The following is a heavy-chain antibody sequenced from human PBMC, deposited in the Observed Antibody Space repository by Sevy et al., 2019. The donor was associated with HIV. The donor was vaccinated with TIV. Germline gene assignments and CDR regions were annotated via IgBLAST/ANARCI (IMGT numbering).Heavy chain of an antibody. D-gene: IGHD5-18*01. CDR2: ISSSSYI. V-gene: IGHV3-21*01. CDR1: GFTFSSYS. J-gene: IGHJ4*02. CDR3: ASGVDTAMVDY. Sequence: GGSLRLSCAASGFTFSSYSMNWVRQAPGKGLEWVSSISSSSYIYYADSVKGRFTISRDNAKNSLYLQMNSLRAEDTAVYYCASGVDTAMVDYWGQGTLVTVSS.